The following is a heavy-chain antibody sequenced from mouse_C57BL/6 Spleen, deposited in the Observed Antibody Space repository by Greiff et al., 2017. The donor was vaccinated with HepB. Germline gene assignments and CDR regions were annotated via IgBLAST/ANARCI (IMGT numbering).Heavy chain of an antibody. D-gene: IGHD2-4*01. J-gene: IGHJ2*01. V-gene: IGHV1-52*01. Sequence: QVQLKQPGAELVRPGSSVKLSCKASGYTFTSYWMHWVKQRPIQGLEWIGNIDPSDSETHYNQKFKDKATLTVDKSSSTAYMQLSSLTSEDSAVYYCARDDYDDGYYFDYWGQGTTLTVSS. CDR1: GYTFTSYW. CDR2: IDPSDSET. CDR3: ARDDYDDGYYFDY.